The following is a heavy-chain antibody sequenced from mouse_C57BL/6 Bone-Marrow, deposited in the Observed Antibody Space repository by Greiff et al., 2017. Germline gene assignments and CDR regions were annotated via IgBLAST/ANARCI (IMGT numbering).Heavy chain of an antibody. CDR2: IDPETGGT. Sequence: VQLQQSGAELVRPGASVTLSCKASGYTFTDYEMHWVKQTPVHGLEWIGAIDPETGGTAYNQKFKGKAILTADKSSSTAYMELRSLTSEDSAVYYCTRVPAYYGSSHWYFDVWGTGTTVTVSS. J-gene: IGHJ1*03. CDR1: GYTFTDYE. CDR3: TRVPAYYGSSHWYFDV. V-gene: IGHV1-15*01. D-gene: IGHD1-1*01.